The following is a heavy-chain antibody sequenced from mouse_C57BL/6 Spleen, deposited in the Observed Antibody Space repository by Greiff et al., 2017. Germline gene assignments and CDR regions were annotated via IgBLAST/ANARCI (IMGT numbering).Heavy chain of an antibody. CDR1: GYTFTDYY. D-gene: IGHD1-1*02. V-gene: IGHV1-76*01. CDR3: ARGDYGGDY. J-gene: IGHJ4*01. Sequence: QVQLQQSGAELVRPGASVTLSCKASGYTFTDYYINWVKQRPGQGLEWIARIYPGSGNTYYNEKFKGKATLTAEKSSSTAYMQLSSLTSEDSAVYFCARGDYGGDYWGQGTSVTVSS. CDR2: IYPGSGNT.